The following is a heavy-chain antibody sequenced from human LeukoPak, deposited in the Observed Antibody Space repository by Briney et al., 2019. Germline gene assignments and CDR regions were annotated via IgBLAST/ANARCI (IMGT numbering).Heavy chain of an antibody. Sequence: PGGSLRLSCAASGFTFSDYYMSWIRQAPGTGLEWVSYISSSSSYTNYADSVKGRFTISRDNAKNSLYLQLNSLRAEDTAVDYCARKANYYDSMIWGQGTLVTVSS. V-gene: IGHV3-11*06. CDR2: ISSSSSYT. CDR1: GFTFSDYY. J-gene: IGHJ4*02. D-gene: IGHD3-22*01. CDR3: ARKANYYDSMI.